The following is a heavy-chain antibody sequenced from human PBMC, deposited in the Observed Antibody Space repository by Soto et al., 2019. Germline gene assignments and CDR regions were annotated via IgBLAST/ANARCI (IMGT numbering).Heavy chain of an antibody. V-gene: IGHV3-66*01. D-gene: IGHD3-10*01. J-gene: IGHJ5*02. CDR3: AREGGPEVRGVNPNWFDP. CDR1: GFTVSSNY. CDR2: IYSGGST. Sequence: GGSLRLSCAASGFTVSSNYMSWVRQAPGKGLEWVSVIYSGGSTYYADSVKGRFTISRDNSKNTLYLQMNSLRAEDTAVYYCAREGGPEVRGVNPNWFDPWGQGTLVTVSS.